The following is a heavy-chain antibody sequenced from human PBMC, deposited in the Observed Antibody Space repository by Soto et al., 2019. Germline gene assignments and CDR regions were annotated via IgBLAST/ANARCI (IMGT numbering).Heavy chain of an antibody. J-gene: IGHJ4*02. CDR1: GFTVSSNY. CDR3: AGRGPTTLWFGESSNSWYFDY. CDR2: IYSGGST. V-gene: IGHV3-53*01. Sequence: EVQLVESGGGLIQPGGSLRLSCAASGFTVSSNYMSWVRQAPGKGLEWVSVIYSGGSTYYADSVKGRFTISRDNSKNTLYLQMNSLRAEDTAVYYCAGRGPTTLWFGESSNSWYFDYWGQGTLVTVSS. D-gene: IGHD3-10*01.